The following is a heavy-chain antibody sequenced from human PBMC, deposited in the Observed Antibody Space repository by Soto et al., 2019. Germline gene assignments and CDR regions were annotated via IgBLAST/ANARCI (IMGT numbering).Heavy chain of an antibody. J-gene: IGHJ4*02. CDR1: GFTFTNSA. D-gene: IGHD2-15*01. CDR3: ARDLGGWPDY. Sequence: ASVKVSCKASGFTFTNSAVQWVRQARGQRLECMGWIVVGSGNTKYSQKFQGRVTITRDTSASTAYMELSSLRSEDTAVYYCARDLGGWPDYWGQGTLVTVS. V-gene: IGHV1-3*01. CDR2: IVVGSGNT.